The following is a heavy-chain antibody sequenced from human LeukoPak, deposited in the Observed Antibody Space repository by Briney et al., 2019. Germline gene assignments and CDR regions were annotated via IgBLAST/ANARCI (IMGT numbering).Heavy chain of an antibody. J-gene: IGHJ1*01. CDR2: IYYSGST. Sequence: SQTLSLTCTVSGGSISSGDYYWSWIRQPPGKGLEWIGYIYYSGSTYYNPSLKSRVTISVDTSKNQFSLKLSSVTAADTAVYYCARDLRSSGWYTEYFQHWGQGTLVTVSS. CDR3: ARDLRSSGWYTEYFQH. V-gene: IGHV4-30-4*01. CDR1: GGSISSGDYY. D-gene: IGHD6-19*01.